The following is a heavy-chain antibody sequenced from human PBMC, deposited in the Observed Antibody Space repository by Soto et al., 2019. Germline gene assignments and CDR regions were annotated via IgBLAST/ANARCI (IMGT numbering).Heavy chain of an antibody. Sequence: QVQLVESGGGVVQPGRSLRLSCAASGFTFSSYGMHWVRQAPGKGLEWVAVISYDGSNKYYADSVKGRFTISRDNSKNTLYLQMNSLRAEDTAVYYCAKDWGSYPGRGDFDIWGQGTMVTVSS. CDR2: ISYDGSNK. V-gene: IGHV3-30*18. CDR1: GFTFSSYG. CDR3: AKDWGSYPGRGDFDI. J-gene: IGHJ3*02. D-gene: IGHD1-26*01.